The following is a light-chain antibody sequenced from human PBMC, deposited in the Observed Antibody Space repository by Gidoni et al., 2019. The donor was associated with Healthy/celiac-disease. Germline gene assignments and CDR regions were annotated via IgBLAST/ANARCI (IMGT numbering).Light chain of an antibody. CDR1: KLGDKY. J-gene: IGLJ2*01. Sequence: SYELPHPPSVSVYPGQTASITCSGDKLGDKYACWYQQKPGQSPVLVIYQDSKRPSGIPERFSGSNSGNTATLTISGTQAMDEADYYCQAWDSSTANVVFGGGTKLTVL. CDR3: QAWDSSTANVV. CDR2: QDS. V-gene: IGLV3-1*01.